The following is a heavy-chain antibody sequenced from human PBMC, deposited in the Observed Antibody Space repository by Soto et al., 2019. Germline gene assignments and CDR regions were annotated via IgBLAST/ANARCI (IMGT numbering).Heavy chain of an antibody. V-gene: IGHV3-43*01. CDR3: AKDKGCSGGSCYFNYHYYGMDV. D-gene: IGHD2-15*01. CDR2: ISWDGGST. Sequence: GGSLRLSCAASGFTFDDYTMHWVRQAPGKGLEWVSLISWDGGSTYYADSVKGRFTISRDNSKNSLYLQMNSLRTEDTALYYCAKDKGCSGGSCYFNYHYYGMDVWGQGTTVTVSS. CDR1: GFTFDDYT. J-gene: IGHJ6*02.